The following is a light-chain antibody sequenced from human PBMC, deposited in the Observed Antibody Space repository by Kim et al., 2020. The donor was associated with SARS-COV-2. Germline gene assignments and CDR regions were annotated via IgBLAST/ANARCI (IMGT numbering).Light chain of an antibody. Sequence: SVSPEERATLSCRASQSVSSNLAWYQQKPGQAPRLLIYGASTRATGIPARFSGSGSGTEFTLTISSLQSEDFAVYYCQQYNNWWTFGQGTKVDIK. V-gene: IGKV3-15*01. J-gene: IGKJ1*01. CDR3: QQYNNWWT. CDR1: QSVSSN. CDR2: GAS.